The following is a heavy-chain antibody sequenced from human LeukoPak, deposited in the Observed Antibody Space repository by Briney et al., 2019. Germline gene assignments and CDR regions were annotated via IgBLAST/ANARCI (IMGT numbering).Heavy chain of an antibody. CDR1: GFTFSDYY. Sequence: AGGSLRLSCAASGFTFSDYYMSWIRQAPGEGLEWVSYISSSGSTIYYADSVKGRFTISRDNAKNSLYLQMNSLRAEDTAVYYCARESYGSGRYDFDYWGQGTLVTVSS. J-gene: IGHJ4*02. D-gene: IGHD3-10*01. V-gene: IGHV3-11*01. CDR3: ARESYGSGRYDFDY. CDR2: ISSSGSTI.